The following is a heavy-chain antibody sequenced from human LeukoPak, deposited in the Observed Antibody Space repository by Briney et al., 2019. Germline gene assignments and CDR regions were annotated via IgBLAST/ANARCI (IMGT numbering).Heavy chain of an antibody. Sequence: GGSLRLSCAASGFTFSSYSMNWVRQAPGKGLEWVSSISSSSSSYIYYADSVKGRFTISRDNAKNSLYLQMNSLRAEDTAVYYCAKVPDILTGYYRPGTLIDYWGQGTLVTVSS. CDR3: AKVPDILTGYYRPGTLIDY. J-gene: IGHJ4*02. CDR2: ISSSSSSYI. D-gene: IGHD3-9*01. CDR1: GFTFSSYS. V-gene: IGHV3-21*04.